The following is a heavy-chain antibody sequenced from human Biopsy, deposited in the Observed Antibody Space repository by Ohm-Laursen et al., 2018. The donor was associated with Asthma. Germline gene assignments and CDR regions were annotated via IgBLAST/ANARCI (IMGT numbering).Heavy chain of an antibody. CDR3: ARDGPELPTELDY. CDR1: EFTFSNYG. D-gene: IGHD1-14*01. J-gene: IGHJ4*02. V-gene: IGHV3-30*03. Sequence: SLRLSCAATEFTFSNYGMHWVRQAPGKGLEWVALISYEGSNKHYAESVKGRITISRDNSKNTLYLQMNSLRAEDTAVYYCARDGPELPTELDYWGPGTLVTVSS. CDR2: ISYEGSNK.